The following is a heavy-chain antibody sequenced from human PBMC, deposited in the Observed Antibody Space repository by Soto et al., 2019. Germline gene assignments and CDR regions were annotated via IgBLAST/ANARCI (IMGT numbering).Heavy chain of an antibody. CDR3: ARDALSSWYFYYYYYMDV. V-gene: IGHV3-33*01. Sequence: QVQLVESGGGVVQPGRSLRLSCAASGFTFSNYGMHWVRQAPGKGLEWVAVIWYDGSNKYYADSVKGRFTISRDNSKNTLYLQMNSLRAEDTAVYYCARDALSSWYFYYYYYMDVWGKGTTVTVSS. CDR2: IWYDGSNK. J-gene: IGHJ6*03. CDR1: GFTFSNYG. D-gene: IGHD6-13*01.